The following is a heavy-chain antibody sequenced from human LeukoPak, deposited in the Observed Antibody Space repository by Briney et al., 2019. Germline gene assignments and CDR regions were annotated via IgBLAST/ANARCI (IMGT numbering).Heavy chain of an antibody. CDR2: IRPSGDNT. D-gene: IGHD4/OR15-4a*01. CDR3: ARRAGAYSHPYDY. V-gene: IGHV3-23*01. Sequence: PGGSLTLSCPASGFTFSSYDMTWVRPAPGRGLEWVASIRPSGDNTYYGDSVKGRFTISRDNSKNTLYLQMNSLRAEDTAVYYCARRAGAYSHPYDYWGQGTLVTVSS. J-gene: IGHJ4*02. CDR1: GFTFSSYD.